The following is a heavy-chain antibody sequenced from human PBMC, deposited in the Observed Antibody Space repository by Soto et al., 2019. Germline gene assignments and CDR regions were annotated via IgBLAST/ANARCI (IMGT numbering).Heavy chain of an antibody. CDR1: GASISSGGYY. CDR2: IYYSGTT. Sequence: SETLSLTCTVSGASISSGGYYWNWIRQHPGKGLEWIGYIYYSGTTYYNPSLKSRVTISVDTSKNQFSLKLSSVTAADTAVYYCAASCVGCGGFNYYGMDVWGQGTTVTVSS. V-gene: IGHV4-31*03. J-gene: IGHJ6*02. D-gene: IGHD2-21*01. CDR3: AASCVGCGGFNYYGMDV.